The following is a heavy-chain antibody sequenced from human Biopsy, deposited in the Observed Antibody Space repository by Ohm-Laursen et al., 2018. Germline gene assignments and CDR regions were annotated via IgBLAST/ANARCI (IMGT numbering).Heavy chain of an antibody. D-gene: IGHD6-19*01. CDR2: VYYTGST. V-gene: IGHV4-59*01. Sequence: TLSLTYTVSGDSISSYYWSWIRQPPGKGLQWIGYVYYTGSTDYNPSLESRVTMSVDMPKNQFSLKLSSVTAADAAIYYCARGMRSSGWPYFDSWGQGTLVTVSS. CDR1: GDSISSYY. CDR3: ARGMRSSGWPYFDS. J-gene: IGHJ4*02.